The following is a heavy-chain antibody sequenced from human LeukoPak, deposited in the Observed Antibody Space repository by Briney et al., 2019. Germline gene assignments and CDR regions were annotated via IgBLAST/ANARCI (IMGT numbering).Heavy chain of an antibody. V-gene: IGHV4-59*01. CDR2: IYYSGST. CDR3: ARGNIDVLLWFGELSHFDY. J-gene: IGHJ4*02. Sequence: PSETLSLTCTVSGGSISSYYWSWIRQPPGKGLEWIGYIYYSGSTNYNPSLKSRVTISVDTSKNQFSLKLSSVTAADTAVYYCARGNIDVLLWFGELSHFDYWGQGTLVTVSS. CDR1: GGSISSYY. D-gene: IGHD3-10*01.